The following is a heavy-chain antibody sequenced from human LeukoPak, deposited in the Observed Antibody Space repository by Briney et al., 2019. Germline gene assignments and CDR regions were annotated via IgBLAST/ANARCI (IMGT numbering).Heavy chain of an antibody. D-gene: IGHD2-15*01. V-gene: IGHV3-21*01. J-gene: IGHJ4*02. Sequence: GGSLSLSCAASGFTFSNYMMSWVRQAPGRGLEWVSSISSRSTYIYYADSVKGRFTISRDNSKNTLYLQMNSLRAEDTAVYYCARAAPDIVVVVAGLDYWGQGTLVTVSS. CDR2: ISSRSTYI. CDR1: GFTFSNYM. CDR3: ARAAPDIVVVVAGLDY.